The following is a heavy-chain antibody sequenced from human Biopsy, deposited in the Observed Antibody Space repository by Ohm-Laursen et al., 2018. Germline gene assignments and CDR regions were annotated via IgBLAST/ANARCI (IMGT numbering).Heavy chain of an antibody. CDR3: TTYDNSGDYRDY. V-gene: IGHV3-73*01. J-gene: IGHJ4*02. CDR2: IRSKVNNYAT. D-gene: IGHD4-23*01. Sequence: SLGLSCTASGFTFGDSAMHWVRQASGKGLEWIGRIRSKVNNYATAYAASVTGRFTISRDDSKNTAYLQMNSLKTEDTAVYYCTTYDNSGDYRDYWGQGTQVTVSS. CDR1: GFTFGDSA.